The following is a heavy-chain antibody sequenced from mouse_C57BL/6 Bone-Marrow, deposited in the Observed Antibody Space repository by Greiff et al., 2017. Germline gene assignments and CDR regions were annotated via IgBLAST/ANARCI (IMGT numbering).Heavy chain of an antibody. CDR1: GYTFTSYW. Sequence: VQLQQSGAELVKPGASVKMSCKASGYTFTSYWITWVKQRPGQGLEWIGDIYPGSGSTNYNEKFKSKATLTVDTSSSTAYMQLSSLTSEDSTVYYCARPYYYNYWYFDVWGTGTTVTVSS. CDR2: IYPGSGST. CDR3: ARPYYYNYWYFDV. D-gene: IGHD2-10*01. V-gene: IGHV1-55*01. J-gene: IGHJ1*03.